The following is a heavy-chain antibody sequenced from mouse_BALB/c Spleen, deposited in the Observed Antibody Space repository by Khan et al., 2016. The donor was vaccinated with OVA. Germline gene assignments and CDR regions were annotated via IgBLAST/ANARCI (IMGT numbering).Heavy chain of an antibody. Sequence: VQLQESGAELVRPGTSVKMSCKAAGYTFTNYWIGWVKQRPGHGLEWIGDIYPGSGNTNYNEKFRGKATLTADTSSSTAYMQLSSLTSEDSAIYYCAIPLYSGSRYDTMDAWGQGTSVTVSS. CDR2: IYPGSGNT. CDR3: AIPLYSGSRYDTMDA. D-gene: IGHD1-1*01. J-gene: IGHJ4*01. V-gene: IGHV1-63*02. CDR1: GYTFTNYW.